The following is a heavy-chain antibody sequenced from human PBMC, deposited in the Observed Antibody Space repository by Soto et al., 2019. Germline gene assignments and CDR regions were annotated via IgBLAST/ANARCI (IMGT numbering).Heavy chain of an antibody. CDR2: IIRIFGTA. V-gene: IGHV1-69*12. CDR1: GGTFSSYA. J-gene: IGHJ6*02. CDR3: APPPAGYYYYGIDV. Sequence: QGQLVQSGAEVKKAGSSVNVSCKASGGTFSSYAISWVRQAPGEGLEWMGGIIRIFGTADYEQKFQGRVTITADESTSTAYMGLSSLRSEDTAVYYCAPPPAGYYYYGIDVWGQGTTVTVSS.